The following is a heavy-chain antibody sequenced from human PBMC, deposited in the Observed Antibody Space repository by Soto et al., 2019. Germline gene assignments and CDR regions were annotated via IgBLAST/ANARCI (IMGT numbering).Heavy chain of an antibody. CDR1: GYTFTGYY. V-gene: IGHV1-2*02. Sequence: GASVKVSCKASGYTFTGYYMHWVRQTPGQGLEWMGWINPNSGDTNSAQKFQGRVRMTRDPSISTAYMELSRLRSDDTAVYYCARADDGYYYTFDYWGQGTLVTVSS. D-gene: IGHD3-22*01. CDR3: ARADDGYYYTFDY. J-gene: IGHJ4*02. CDR2: INPNSGDT.